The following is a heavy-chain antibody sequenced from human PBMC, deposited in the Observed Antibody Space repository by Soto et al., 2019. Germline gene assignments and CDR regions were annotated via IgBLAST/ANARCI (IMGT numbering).Heavy chain of an antibody. D-gene: IGHD2-15*01. CDR1: GFTFSDYY. V-gene: IGHV3-11*01. CDR2: ISGSGTSM. J-gene: IGHJ4*02. CDR3: ARYGLLRYCSGGSCTYYFDY. Sequence: PGGSLRLSCAASGFTFSDYYMSWVRQAPGKGLEWVSYISGSGTSMYYADSVKGRFTISRDNARNSLYLQMNSLRAEDSAVYYCARYGLLRYCSGGSCTYYFDYWGQGSLVTVSS.